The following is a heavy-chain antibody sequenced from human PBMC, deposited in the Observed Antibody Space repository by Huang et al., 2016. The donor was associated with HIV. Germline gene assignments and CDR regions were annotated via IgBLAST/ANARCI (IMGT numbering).Heavy chain of an antibody. D-gene: IGHD3-10*01. V-gene: IGHV3-30*02. CDR1: GFTCSSYG. CDR3: AKGSMANAFDI. Sequence: QVMLVESGGGVVQPGGSLRLSCAGSGFTCSSYGMHWVRQDPGKGLEGVAVIRYDGSNKDYADSVRGRFTISRDNSKNTLYLQMNSLRAEDTAVYYCAKGSMANAFDIWGQGTMVTVSS. J-gene: IGHJ3*02. CDR2: IRYDGSNK.